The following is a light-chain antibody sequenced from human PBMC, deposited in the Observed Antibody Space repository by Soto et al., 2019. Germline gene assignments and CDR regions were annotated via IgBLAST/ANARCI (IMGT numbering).Light chain of an antibody. CDR2: GAS. CDR1: QSVFSN. J-gene: IGKJ1*01. CDR3: QQYYNWPPKT. Sequence: EIVMTQSPATLSVSPGERATLSCRASQSVFSNLAWYQQKPGQAPRLLIYGASTRATGIPARFSGSGSGTEFTLTISSLQSADFAVYYCQQYYNWPPKTFGQGTNVEIK. V-gene: IGKV3-15*01.